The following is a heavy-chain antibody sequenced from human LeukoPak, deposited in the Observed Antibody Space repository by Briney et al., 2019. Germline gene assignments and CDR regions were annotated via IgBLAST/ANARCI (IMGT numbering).Heavy chain of an antibody. J-gene: IGHJ4*02. Sequence: SETLSLTCTVSGGSISSGGYYWSWIRQPPGKGLEWIGYIYHSGSTYYNPSLKSRVTISVDRSKNQFSLKLSSVTAADTAVYYCAREGYDSSGYYWGQGTLVTVSS. CDR2: IYHSGST. CDR1: GGSISSGGYY. V-gene: IGHV4-30-2*01. D-gene: IGHD3-22*01. CDR3: AREGYDSSGYY.